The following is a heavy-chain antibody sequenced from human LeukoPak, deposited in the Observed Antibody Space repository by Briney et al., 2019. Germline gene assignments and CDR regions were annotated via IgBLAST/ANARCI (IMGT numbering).Heavy chain of an antibody. V-gene: IGHV4-39*01. D-gene: IGHD6-13*01. CDR3: ARYIAAAGDY. CDR1: GGSISSSSYY. J-gene: IGHJ4*02. CDR2: IYYSGST. Sequence: SETLSLTCTVSGGSISSSSYYWGWIRQPPGKGLEWIGSIYYSGSTYYNPSLKSRVTISVDTSKNQFSLKLSSVTAADTAVYYCARYIAAAGDYWGQGTLVTVSS.